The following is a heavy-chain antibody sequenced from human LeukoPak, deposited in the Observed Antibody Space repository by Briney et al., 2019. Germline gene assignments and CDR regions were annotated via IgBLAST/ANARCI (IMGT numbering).Heavy chain of an antibody. CDR3: ARTRTTVTRDDY. CDR2: ILGSGGGT. Sequence: PSGGSLRLSCAASGFTFSSYAMSWVRQAPGKGLEWVSAILGSGGGTYYADSVKGRFTISRDNSKNTLYLQMNSLRVEDTAVYYCARTRTTVTRDDYWGQGTLVTVSS. CDR1: GFTFSSYA. J-gene: IGHJ4*02. V-gene: IGHV3-23*01. D-gene: IGHD4-17*01.